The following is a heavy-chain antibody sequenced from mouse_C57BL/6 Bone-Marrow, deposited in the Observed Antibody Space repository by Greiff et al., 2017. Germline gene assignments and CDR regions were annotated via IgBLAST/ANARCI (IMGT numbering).Heavy chain of an antibody. V-gene: IGHV5-2*01. CDR2: INSDGGSP. J-gene: IGHJ3*01. CDR3: ARQLGEAY. CDR1: EYEFPSHD. D-gene: IGHD4-1*01. Sequence: EVKLVESGGGLVQPGESLKLSCEFHEYEFPSHDMSWVRKTPEKRPELVAAINSDGGSPYYPDTMERRFIISRDNTKQALYLQMSRLRSEDTALYYCARQLGEAYGGQGTLVTVSA.